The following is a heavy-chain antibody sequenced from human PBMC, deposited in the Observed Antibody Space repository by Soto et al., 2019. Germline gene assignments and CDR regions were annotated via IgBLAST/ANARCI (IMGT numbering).Heavy chain of an antibody. Sequence: PSETLSLTCGVSDYSIRTGYYWAWIRQSPTKGLEWIGSISHSGGSSYNPSLESRATISLDTSKNQFSLKLSSVTAADTAVYYCARDPRRPDSGYDADYWGQGTLVTVSS. CDR3: ARDPRRPDSGYDADY. D-gene: IGHD5-12*01. J-gene: IGHJ4*02. CDR1: DYSIRTGYY. V-gene: IGHV4-38-2*02. CDR2: ISHSGGS.